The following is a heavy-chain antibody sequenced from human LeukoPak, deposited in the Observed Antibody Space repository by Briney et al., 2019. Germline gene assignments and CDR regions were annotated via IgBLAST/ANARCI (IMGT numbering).Heavy chain of an antibody. CDR2: IHSSGRT. V-gene: IGHV4-59*12. CDR3: ARGLAAAEGDY. D-gene: IGHD6-13*01. CDR1: GGPINNYY. J-gene: IGHJ4*02. Sequence: SETLSLTCTVSGGPINNYYWSWIRQSPGKGLEWIGYIHSSGRTNCNPSLKSRVTIAVDTSKNQFSLNLRSVTAADTAVYYCARGLAAAEGDYWGQGTLVTVSS.